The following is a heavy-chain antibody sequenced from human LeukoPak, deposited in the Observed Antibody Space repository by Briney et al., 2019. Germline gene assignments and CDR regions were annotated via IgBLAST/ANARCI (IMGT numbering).Heavy chain of an antibody. Sequence: ASVKVSCKASGYTFTSYYMHWVRQAPGQGLEWMGIINPSGGSTSYAQKFQGRVTMTRDMSTSTVYMELSSLRSEDTAVYYCARAGDYYDSSGYYTALYYFDYWGQGTLVTVSS. D-gene: IGHD3-22*01. CDR2: INPSGGST. J-gene: IGHJ4*02. CDR3: ARAGDYYDSSGYYTALYYFDY. CDR1: GYTFTSYY. V-gene: IGHV1-46*01.